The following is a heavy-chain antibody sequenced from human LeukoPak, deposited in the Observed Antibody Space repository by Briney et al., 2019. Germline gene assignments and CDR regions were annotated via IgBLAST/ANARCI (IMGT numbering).Heavy chain of an antibody. D-gene: IGHD6-13*01. V-gene: IGHV3-11*01. CDR1: GFTFSDYY. J-gene: IGHJ3*02. CDR3: ARDLVYSSSWRQSAFDI. Sequence: GGSLRLSCAASGFTFSDYYMSWIRQAPGKGLEWVSYISSSGSTIYYADSVKGRFTISRDNAKNSLYLQMSSLRAEDTAVYYCARDLVYSSSWRQSAFDIWGQGTMVTVSS. CDR2: ISSSGSTI.